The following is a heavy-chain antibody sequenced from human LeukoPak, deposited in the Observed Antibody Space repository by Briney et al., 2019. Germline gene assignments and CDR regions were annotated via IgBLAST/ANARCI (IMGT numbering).Heavy chain of an antibody. CDR3: ARDPSNTSGYRVYHDY. J-gene: IGHJ4*02. CDR1: GHTFNKYG. D-gene: IGHD5/OR15-5a*01. CDR2: ISCYNRDT. Sequence: ASVKVSCTASGHTFNKYGISWVRQAPGQGLEWMGWISCYNRDTRYAQKFQGRVTMTTDTSTSTVHMELRSLRSDDTAIYYCARDPSNTSGYRVYHDYWGQGALVTVSS. V-gene: IGHV1-18*01.